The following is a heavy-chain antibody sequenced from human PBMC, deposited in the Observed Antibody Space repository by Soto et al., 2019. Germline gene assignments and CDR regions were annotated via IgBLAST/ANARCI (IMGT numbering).Heavy chain of an antibody. CDR3: ARDIAVAGTPY. J-gene: IGHJ4*02. Sequence: SESLSVTFAVSGDSISTGYYWAWIRQPPGKGQEWIGSIYHSGTTYYNPSLESRVTISVDTSRSQFSLRLSSVTAGDSAVYYCARDIAVAGTPYWGQGTMVTDSS. CDR1: GDSISTGYY. CDR2: IYHSGTT. D-gene: IGHD6-19*01. V-gene: IGHV4-38-2*02.